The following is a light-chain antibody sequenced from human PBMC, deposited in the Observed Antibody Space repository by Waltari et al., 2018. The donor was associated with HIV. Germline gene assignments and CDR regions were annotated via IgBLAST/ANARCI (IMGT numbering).Light chain of an antibody. CDR1: QRIGKF. Sequence: DIPLTQSPSSLAASVGERVTITCRASQRIGKFLNWYQHKPGKAPSLLIFAASSLHSGVPSRVIGSGSGTDFTLTITGLQPEDFATYYCQQTYRTPSFGQGTTVEVK. CDR2: AAS. CDR3: QQTYRTPS. J-gene: IGKJ1*01. V-gene: IGKV1-39*01.